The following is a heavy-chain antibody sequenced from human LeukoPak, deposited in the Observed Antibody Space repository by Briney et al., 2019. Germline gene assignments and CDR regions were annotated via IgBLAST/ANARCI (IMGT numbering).Heavy chain of an antibody. V-gene: IGHV3-7*01. J-gene: IGHJ4*02. CDR1: GFTFSSYW. D-gene: IGHD3-3*01. Sequence: GGSLRLSCAASGFTFSSYWMSWVRQAPGKGLEWVANIKQDGSEKYYVDSVKGRFTISRDNAKNSLYLQMNSLRAEDTAVYYCARDGLRFLEWLFDLDYWGQGTLVTVSS. CDR2: IKQDGSEK. CDR3: ARDGLRFLEWLFDLDY.